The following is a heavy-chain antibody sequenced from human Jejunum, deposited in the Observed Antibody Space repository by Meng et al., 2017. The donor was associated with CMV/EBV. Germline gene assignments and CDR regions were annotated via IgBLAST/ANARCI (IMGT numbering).Heavy chain of an antibody. V-gene: IGHV3-23*01. D-gene: IGHD4-11*01. CDR1: GLPFSSVA. CDR2: ISGSGGTT. CDR3: AKEDYSNDFDY. J-gene: IGHJ4*02. Sequence: AASGLPFSSVALSWVRQAPGKGLEWGSTISGSGGTTYYADSVKGRFTISRDNSKDTLYLQMNSLRAEDTAVYYCAKEDYSNDFDYWGQGTLVTVSS.